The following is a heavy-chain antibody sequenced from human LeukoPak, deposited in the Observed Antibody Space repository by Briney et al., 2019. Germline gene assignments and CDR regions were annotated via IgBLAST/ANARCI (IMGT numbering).Heavy chain of an antibody. V-gene: IGHV3-15*01. J-gene: IGHJ4*02. CDR2: IKSKTDGGTT. D-gene: IGHD3-3*01. CDR3: AKAPITIFGVVMMVYHDY. Sequence: GGSLRLSCAASGFTFSNAWMSWVRQAPGKGLEWVGRIKSKTDGGTTDYAAPVKGRFTISRDDSKNTLYLQMNSLKTEDTAVYYCAKAPITIFGVVMMVYHDYWGQGTLVTVSS. CDR1: GFTFSNAW.